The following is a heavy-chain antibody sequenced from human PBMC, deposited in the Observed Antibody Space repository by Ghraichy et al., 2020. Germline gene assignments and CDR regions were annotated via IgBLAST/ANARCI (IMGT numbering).Heavy chain of an antibody. J-gene: IGHJ4*02. Sequence: SVKVSCKASGGTFSSYAISWVRQAPGQGLEWMGGIIPIFGIANYAQKFQGRVTITADKSTSTAYMELSSLRSEDTAVYYCARYQSGPSYYDSSGYFDYWSQGTLVTVSS. V-gene: IGHV1-69*10. CDR2: IIPIFGIA. D-gene: IGHD3-22*01. CDR1: GGTFSSYA. CDR3: ARYQSGPSYYDSSGYFDY.